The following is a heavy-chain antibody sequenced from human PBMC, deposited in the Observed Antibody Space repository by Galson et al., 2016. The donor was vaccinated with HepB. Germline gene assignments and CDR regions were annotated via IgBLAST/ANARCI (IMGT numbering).Heavy chain of an antibody. CDR1: GYTFTSYG. CDR2: ISAYNGNT. CDR3: ARGSGYYDILTGYYYY. D-gene: IGHD3-9*01. J-gene: IGHJ4*02. V-gene: IGHV1-18*04. Sequence: SVKVSCKASGYTFTSYGVSWVRQAPGQGLEWMGWISAYNGNTNYAQKLQGRVTITTDTSTSTVYMELRSLRSDDTAVYYCARGSGYYDILTGYYYYWGQGTLVTVSS.